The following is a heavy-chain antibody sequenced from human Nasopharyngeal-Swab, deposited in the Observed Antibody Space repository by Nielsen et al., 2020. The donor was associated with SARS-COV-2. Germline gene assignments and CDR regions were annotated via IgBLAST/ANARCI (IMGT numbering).Heavy chain of an antibody. CDR3: ADYVIGGTRWDAFDI. V-gene: IGHV3-23*01. CDR2: ISGSGGST. D-gene: IGHD2-15*01. CDR1: GFTFSSYA. J-gene: IGHJ3*02. Sequence: GESLKISCAASGFTFSSYAMSWVRQAPGKGLEWVSAISGSGGSTYYADSVKGRFTISRDNSKNTLYLQMNSLRAEDTAVYYCADYVIGGTRWDAFDIWGQGTMVTVSS.